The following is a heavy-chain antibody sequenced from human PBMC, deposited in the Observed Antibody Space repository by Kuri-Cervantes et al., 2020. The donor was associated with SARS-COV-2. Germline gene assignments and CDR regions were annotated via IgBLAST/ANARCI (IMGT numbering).Heavy chain of an antibody. CDR2: ISYDGSNK. J-gene: IGHJ3*02. V-gene: IGHV3-30-3*01. CDR1: GFTFSSNA. Sequence: LSLTCAASGFTFSSNAMHWVRQAPGKGLEWVAVISYDGSNKYYADSVKGRFTISRDNSKNTLYLQMNSLRAEDTAVYYCARRLGSYYAFDIWGQGTMVTVSS. CDR3: ARRLGSYYAFDI. D-gene: IGHD1-26*01.